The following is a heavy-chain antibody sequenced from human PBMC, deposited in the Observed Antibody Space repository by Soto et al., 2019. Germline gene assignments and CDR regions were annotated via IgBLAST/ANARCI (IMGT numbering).Heavy chain of an antibody. CDR2: IIPIFGTA. Sequence: GASVKVSCKASGGTFSSYAISWVRQAPGQGLEWMGGIIPIFGTANYAQKFQGRVTITADESTSTAYMELSSLRSEDTAFYYCAGGGSIVVATRRLMDVWGKGTTVTVSS. CDR3: AGGGSIVVATRRLMDV. D-gene: IGHD3-22*01. V-gene: IGHV1-69*13. CDR1: GGTFSSYA. J-gene: IGHJ6*03.